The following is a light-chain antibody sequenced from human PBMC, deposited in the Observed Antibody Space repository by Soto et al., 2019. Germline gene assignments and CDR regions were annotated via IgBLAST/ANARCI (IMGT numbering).Light chain of an antibody. CDR2: AAS. CDR1: QSISSSY. J-gene: IGKJ2*01. V-gene: IGKV3-20*01. Sequence: EIVLTQSPGTLSLSPGEGGTLSCRASQSISSSYLAWYQQKPGQSPRLLFYAASSRATGVPDRFIGSGSGTDFTLTISRLEPEDFAVYYCQLYGGSHMFSFGQGTKLEIK. CDR3: QLYGGSHMFS.